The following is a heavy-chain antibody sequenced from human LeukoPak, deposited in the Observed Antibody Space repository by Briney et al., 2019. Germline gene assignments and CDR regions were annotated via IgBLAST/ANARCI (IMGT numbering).Heavy chain of an antibody. CDR2: ISGSGGST. Sequence: GGSLRLSCAASGFTFSSYAMSWVRQAPGKGLEWVSAISGSGGSTYYADSVKGRFTISRDNAKNSLYLQMNSLRAEDTAVYYCARMTYYYDSSGFLGYWGRGTLVTVSS. CDR3: ARMTYYYDSSGFLGY. D-gene: IGHD3-22*01. CDR1: GFTFSSYA. V-gene: IGHV3-23*01. J-gene: IGHJ4*02.